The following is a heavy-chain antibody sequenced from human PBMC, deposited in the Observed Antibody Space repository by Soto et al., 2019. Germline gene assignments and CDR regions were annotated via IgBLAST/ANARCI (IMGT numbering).Heavy chain of an antibody. CDR3: AKDPGRMAYSAMQLGYFDF. CDR2: ISGSGGST. CDR1: GLTFSSYA. D-gene: IGHD1-1*01. J-gene: IGHJ4*02. V-gene: IGHV3-23*01. Sequence: GGSLRHSCAASGLTFSSYAMSWVRQAPGKGLEWVSAISGSGGSTYYADSVKGRFTISRDNSKNTLYLKMNSLRAEDTAVYYCAKDPGRMAYSAMQLGYFDFWGQGTLVTVSS.